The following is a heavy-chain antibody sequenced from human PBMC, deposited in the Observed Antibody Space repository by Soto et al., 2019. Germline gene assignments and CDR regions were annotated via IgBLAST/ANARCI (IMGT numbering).Heavy chain of an antibody. Sequence: PGGSLSLSCRVSRFSFTIYWTTWDRPTPGKGREWLANIKPDGSEKNYVDSVKGRFTLARDNAKNSLYLQTNSLSAEETAVYYFARVDSGHDGNFDYYYMDVWGKGTTVTVSS. V-gene: IGHV3-7*01. J-gene: IGHJ6*03. CDR1: RFSFTIYW. CDR2: IKPDGSEK. D-gene: IGHD5-12*01. CDR3: ARVDSGHDGNFDYYYMDV.